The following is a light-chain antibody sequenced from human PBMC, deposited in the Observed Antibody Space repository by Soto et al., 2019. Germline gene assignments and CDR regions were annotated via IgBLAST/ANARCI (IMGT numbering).Light chain of an antibody. CDR3: QQYNNWPRT. Sequence: VMTQSPATLSVTPGESNTLSCRPSQSISNNLAWYQQKPGQAPRLLMYDASTRATGIPDRFSGSGSGAEFTLTISSLQSEDLAVYYCQQYNNWPRTFGQGTKV. V-gene: IGKV3-15*01. J-gene: IGKJ1*01. CDR1: QSISNN. CDR2: DAS.